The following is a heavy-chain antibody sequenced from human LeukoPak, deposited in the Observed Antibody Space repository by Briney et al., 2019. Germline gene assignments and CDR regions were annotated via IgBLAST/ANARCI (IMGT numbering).Heavy chain of an antibody. CDR1: GGTFSSYA. D-gene: IGHD4-17*01. Sequence: SVKVSCKASGGTFSSYAISWVRQAPGQGLEWMGGIIPIFGTANYAQKFQGRVTITADESTSTAYMELSSLRSEDTAVYYCASDPRYGKGIFDYWGQGTLVTVSS. CDR2: IIPIFGTA. V-gene: IGHV1-69*01. J-gene: IGHJ4*02. CDR3: ASDPRYGKGIFDY.